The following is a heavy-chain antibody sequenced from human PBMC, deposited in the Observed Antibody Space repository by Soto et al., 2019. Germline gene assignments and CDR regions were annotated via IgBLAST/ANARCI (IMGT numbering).Heavy chain of an antibody. J-gene: IGHJ4*02. CDR2: ISYDGSNK. CDR3: AKRRVGYNFDY. D-gene: IGHD5-12*01. V-gene: IGHV3-30*18. Sequence: QVQLVESGGGVVQPGRSLRLSCAASGFTFSSYGMHWVRQAPGKGLEWVAVISYDGSNKCYADSVKGRFTISRDNSKNTLYLQMNSLRAEDTAVYYCAKRRVGYNFDYWGQGTLVTVSS. CDR1: GFTFSSYG.